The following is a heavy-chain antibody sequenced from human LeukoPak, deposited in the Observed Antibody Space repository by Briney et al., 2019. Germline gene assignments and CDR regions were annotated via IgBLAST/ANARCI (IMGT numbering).Heavy chain of an antibody. CDR3: ARFNPVWSGYYYYFDY. D-gene: IGHD3-3*01. J-gene: IGHJ4*02. CDR2: IYYSGST. CDR1: GGSISSYY. V-gene: IGHV4-59*01. Sequence: SETLSLTCTVSGGSISSYYWSWIRQPPWKELEWIGYIYYSGSTNYNPSLKSRVTISVDTSKNQFSLKLSSVTAADTAVYYCARFNPVWSGYYYYFDYWGQGTLVTVSS.